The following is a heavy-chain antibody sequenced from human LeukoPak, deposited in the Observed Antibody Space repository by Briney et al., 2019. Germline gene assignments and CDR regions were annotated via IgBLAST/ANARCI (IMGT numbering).Heavy chain of an antibody. Sequence: PSETLSLTCTVSGGSISSGSYYWSWIRQPAGKGLEWIGRIYTSGSTNYNPSLKSRVTISVDTSKNQFSLKLSSVTAAATAVYYWGEVKSRGWYVWFDPWGPGPLVTVSS. CDR3: GEVKSRGWYVWFDP. CDR2: IYTSGST. CDR1: GGSISSGSYY. V-gene: IGHV4-61*02. D-gene: IGHD6-13*01. J-gene: IGHJ5*02.